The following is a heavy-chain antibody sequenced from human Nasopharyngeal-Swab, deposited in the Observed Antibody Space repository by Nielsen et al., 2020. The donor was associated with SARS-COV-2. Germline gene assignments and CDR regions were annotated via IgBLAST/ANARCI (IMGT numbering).Heavy chain of an antibody. D-gene: IGHD5-24*01. V-gene: IGHV4-59*01. J-gene: IGHJ1*01. CDR3: ASVEMSIMGRAEHFQH. Sequence: WIRQPPGKGLEWIGYIYHSGSTNYNPSFKSRVTISVDTSKNQFSLKLSSVTAADTAVYYCASVEMSIMGRAEHFQHWGQGTLVTVSS. CDR2: IYHSGST.